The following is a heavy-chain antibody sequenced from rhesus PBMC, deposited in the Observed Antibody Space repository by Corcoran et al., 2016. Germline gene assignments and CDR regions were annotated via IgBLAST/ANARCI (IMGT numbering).Heavy chain of an antibody. CDR2: IDPSDSDT. D-gene: IGHD2-15*01. CDR3: ATLLPGNVAY. V-gene: IGHV5-2*01. Sequence: EVQLVQSGAEVKRPGESLKISCKTSGYSFTSYWISWVRQSPGEGLEWLGAIDPSDSDTSYIPSYQCQVTISADKSISTAYLQWSSLKASDTATYYCATLLPGNVAYWGQGVLVTVSS. CDR1: GYSFTSYW. J-gene: IGHJ4*01.